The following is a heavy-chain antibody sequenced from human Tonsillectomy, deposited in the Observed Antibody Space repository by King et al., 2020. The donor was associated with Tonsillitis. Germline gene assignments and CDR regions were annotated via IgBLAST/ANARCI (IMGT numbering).Heavy chain of an antibody. Sequence: VQLVESGGGLVKPGGSLRLSCAASGFTFSSYSMNWVRQAPGKGLEWVSSIGSRGSYIYYSDSVKGRFTISRDNAKNSLYLKMNSLRADDTAVYYCARDYGYSYGTCFDYWGQGTLVTVSS. CDR3: ARDYGYSYGTCFDY. J-gene: IGHJ4*02. CDR2: IGSRGSYI. CDR1: GFTFSSYS. V-gene: IGHV3-21*01. D-gene: IGHD5-18*01.